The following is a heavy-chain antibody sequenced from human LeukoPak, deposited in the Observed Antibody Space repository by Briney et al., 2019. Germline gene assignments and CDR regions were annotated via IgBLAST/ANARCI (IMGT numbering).Heavy chain of an antibody. D-gene: IGHD1-26*01. J-gene: IGHJ4*02. CDR3: ARAGSYYDY. Sequence: SQALSLTCTVSGGSISSGGYYWSWIRQPPGKGLEWIGYIYHSGSTYYNPSLKSRVTISVDRSKSQFSLKLSSVTAADTAVYYCARAGSYYDYWGQGTLVTVSS. V-gene: IGHV4-30-2*01. CDR2: IYHSGST. CDR1: GGSISSGGYY.